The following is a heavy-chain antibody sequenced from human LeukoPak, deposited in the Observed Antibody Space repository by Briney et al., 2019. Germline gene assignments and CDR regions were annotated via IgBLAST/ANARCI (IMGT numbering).Heavy chain of an antibody. V-gene: IGHV4-38-2*02. D-gene: IGHD4-11*01. CDR3: ARELTTVRYYYYYYMDV. J-gene: IGHJ6*03. CDR1: GYSISSGYR. Sequence: SETLPLTCTVSGYSISSGYRWGWIRQPPGKGLEWIGNIFHSGITDYNPSLRSRVTISVDTSKNQFSLKLSSVTAADTAVYYCARELTTVRYYYYYYMDVWGKGTTVTVSS. CDR2: IFHSGIT.